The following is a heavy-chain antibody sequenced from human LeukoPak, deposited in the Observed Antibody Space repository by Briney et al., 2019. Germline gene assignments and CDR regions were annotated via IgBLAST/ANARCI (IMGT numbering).Heavy chain of an antibody. D-gene: IGHD1-26*01. CDR1: GGTFTNYG. Sequence: GGSLRLSCAASGGTFTNYGMHWVRQAPGKGLEWVAVIWNDGSSKYYADSVKGRFTISRDSSKNTLYLQMNSLRAEDTAVYFCAKPTSGSGSFLIDFWGQGTLVTVSS. CDR3: AKPTSGSGSFLIDF. V-gene: IGHV3-33*06. CDR2: IWNDGSSK. J-gene: IGHJ4*02.